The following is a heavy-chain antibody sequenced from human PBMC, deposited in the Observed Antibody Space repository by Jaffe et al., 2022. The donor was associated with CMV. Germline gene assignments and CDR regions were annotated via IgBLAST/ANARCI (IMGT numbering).Heavy chain of an antibody. J-gene: IGHJ4*02. CDR3: ARDRGSSGWYFDY. Sequence: EVQLVESGGGLVQPGGSLRLSCAASGFTFSDHYMDWVRQAPGKGLEWVGRTRNKANSYTTEYAASVKGRFTISRDDSKNSLYLQMNSLKTEDTAVYYCARDRGSSGWYFDYWGQGTLVTVSS. V-gene: IGHV3-72*01. D-gene: IGHD6-19*01. CDR1: GFTFSDHY. CDR2: TRNKANSYTT.